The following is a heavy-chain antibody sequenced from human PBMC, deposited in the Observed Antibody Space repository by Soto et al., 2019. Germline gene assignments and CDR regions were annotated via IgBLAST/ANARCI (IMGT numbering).Heavy chain of an antibody. D-gene: IGHD1-1*01. J-gene: IGHJ5*01. CDR2: IYYSGST. CDR1: GGSVSSGSYY. Sequence: ASETLSLTCTVSGGSVSSGSYYWSWIRQPPGKGLEWIGYIYYSGSTNYNPSLKSRVTISVDMSKNQFSLKLDSVTAADTAMYFCARDFKRGKFPAGVDSWGQGTLVTVSS. V-gene: IGHV4-61*01. CDR3: ARDFKRGKFPAGVDS.